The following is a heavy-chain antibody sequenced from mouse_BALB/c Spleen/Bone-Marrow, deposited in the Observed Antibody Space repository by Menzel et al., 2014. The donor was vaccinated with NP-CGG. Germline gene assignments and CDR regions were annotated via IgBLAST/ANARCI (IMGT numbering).Heavy chain of an antibody. J-gene: IGHJ3*01. Sequence: DVKLVESGPDLVKPGASVKISSKASGYSFTDYYMHWVKQSHGKSLEWIGRVNPNNGGTNYNQKFKGKAILTVDKSSNTAYMELRSLTSEDSAVYFCARDYDYGCAYWGQGTLVTVSA. CDR2: VNPNNGGT. D-gene: IGHD2-4*01. V-gene: IGHV1-18*01. CDR1: GYSFTDYY. CDR3: ARDYDYGCAY.